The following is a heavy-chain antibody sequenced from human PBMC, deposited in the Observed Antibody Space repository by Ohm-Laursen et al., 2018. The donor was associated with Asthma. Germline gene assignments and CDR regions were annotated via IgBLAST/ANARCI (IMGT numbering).Heavy chain of an antibody. CDR2: IYYSGST. CDR3: ARSYYYDSSGYFHWYFDL. V-gene: IGHV4-31*03. J-gene: IGHJ2*01. D-gene: IGHD3-22*01. Sequence: TLSLTCTVSGGSISSGGYYWSWIRQHPGKGLEWIGYIYYSGSTYYNPSLKSRVTISVDTSKNQFSLKLSSVTAADTAVYYCARSYYYDSSGYFHWYFDLWGRGTLVTVSS. CDR1: GGSISSGGYY.